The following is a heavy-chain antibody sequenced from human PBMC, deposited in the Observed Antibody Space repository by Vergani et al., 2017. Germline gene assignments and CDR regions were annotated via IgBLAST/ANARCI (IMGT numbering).Heavy chain of an antibody. CDR3: ARGTPMVYYYGMDV. CDR2: MNPNSGNT. CDR1: GYTFTSYD. V-gene: IGHV1-8*01. D-gene: IGHD5-18*01. Sequence: QVQLVQSGAEVKKPGASVKVSCKASGYTFTSYDINWVRQATGQGLEWMGWMNPNSGNTGYAQKFQGRVTMTRNTSISTAYMELSSLRSEDTAVYDCARGTPMVYYYGMDVWGQGTTVTVSS. J-gene: IGHJ6*02.